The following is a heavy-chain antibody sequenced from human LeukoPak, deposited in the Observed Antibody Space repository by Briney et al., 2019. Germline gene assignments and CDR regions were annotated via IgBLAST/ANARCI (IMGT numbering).Heavy chain of an antibody. CDR2: INSDGSST. CDR3: AREDPVSGWFDP. Sequence: GGSLRLSCAASGFTFSSYWMRWVRQAPGKGLVWVSRINSDGSSTSYADSVKGRFTISRDNAKNTLYLQMNSLRAEDTAVYYCAREDPVSGWFDPWGQGTLVTVSS. J-gene: IGHJ5*02. CDR1: GFTFSSYW. V-gene: IGHV3-74*01.